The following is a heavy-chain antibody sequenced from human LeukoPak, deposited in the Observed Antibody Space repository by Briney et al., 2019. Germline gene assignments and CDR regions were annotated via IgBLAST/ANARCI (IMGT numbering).Heavy chain of an antibody. D-gene: IGHD7-27*01. CDR2: IYYSGST. Sequence: PSQTLSLTCTVSGGSISSGDYYWSWIRQPPGKGLEWIGYIYYSGSTYYNPSLKSRVTISVDTSKNQFSLKLSSVTAADTAVYYCARKSWGWGGYYFDYWGQGTLVTVSS. V-gene: IGHV4-30-4*01. CDR3: ARKSWGWGGYYFDY. CDR1: GGSISSGDYY. J-gene: IGHJ4*02.